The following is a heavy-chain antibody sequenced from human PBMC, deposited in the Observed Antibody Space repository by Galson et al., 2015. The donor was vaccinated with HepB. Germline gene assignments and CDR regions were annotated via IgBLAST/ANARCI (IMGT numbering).Heavy chain of an antibody. CDR1: GFTFSSYG. D-gene: IGHD2-8*01. CDR3: ATRGYCTNAVCDQYFQH. CDR2: IWYDGSNK. Sequence: SLRLSCAASGFTFSSYGMHWVRQAPGKGLEWVAVIWYDGSNKYYADSVKGRFTISRDNSKNSLYLQMNSLGAEDTAVYHCATRGYCTNAVCDQYFQHWGQGTLVTVSS. J-gene: IGHJ1*01. V-gene: IGHV3-33*01.